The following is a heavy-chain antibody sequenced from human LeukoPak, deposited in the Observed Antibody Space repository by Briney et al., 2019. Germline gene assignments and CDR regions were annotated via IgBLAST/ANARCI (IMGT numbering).Heavy chain of an antibody. D-gene: IGHD3-22*01. CDR1: GFTFSSYG. V-gene: IGHV3-30*18. Sequence: GGSLRLSCAASGFTFSSYGMHWVRQAPGEGLEWVAVISYDGNNKYYGDSVKGRFTISRDNSKNTLFLQMNSLRTEDTAVYYCAKVHLTYYYDSDGYGFQDHWGQGTLVTVSS. J-gene: IGHJ4*02. CDR3: AKVHLTYYYDSDGYGFQDH. CDR2: ISYDGNNK.